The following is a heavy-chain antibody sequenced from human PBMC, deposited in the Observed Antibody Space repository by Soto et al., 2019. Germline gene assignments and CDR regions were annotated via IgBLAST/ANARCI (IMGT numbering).Heavy chain of an antibody. CDR1: GFTFSSYS. Sequence: GGSLRLSCAASGFTFSSYSMNWVRQAPGKGLEWVSSISSSSSYIYYADSVKGRFTISRDNAKNSLYLQMNSLRAEDTAVYYCARERPSEVEMATNDAFDIWGQGTMVTVSS. CDR2: ISSSSSYI. D-gene: IGHD5-12*01. J-gene: IGHJ3*02. V-gene: IGHV3-21*01. CDR3: ARERPSEVEMATNDAFDI.